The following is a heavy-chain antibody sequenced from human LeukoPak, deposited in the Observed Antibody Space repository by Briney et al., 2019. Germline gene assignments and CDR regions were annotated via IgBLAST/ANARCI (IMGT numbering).Heavy chain of an antibody. CDR3: ARDIEREPDYYDSSGYYYYFDY. V-gene: IGHV3-33*01. D-gene: IGHD3-22*01. Sequence: GGSLRLSCVASGFIFSTYGMHWVRQAPGKGLEWVAVVWYDESNDYYADSVKGRFTISRDNSKNTLYLQMNSLRAEDTAVYYCARDIEREPDYYDSSGYYYYFDYWGQGTLVTVSS. CDR2: VWYDESND. J-gene: IGHJ4*02. CDR1: GFIFSTYG.